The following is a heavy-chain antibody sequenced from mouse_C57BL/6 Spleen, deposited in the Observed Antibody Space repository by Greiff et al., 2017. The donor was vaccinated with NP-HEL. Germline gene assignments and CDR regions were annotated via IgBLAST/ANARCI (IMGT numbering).Heavy chain of an antibody. J-gene: IGHJ2*01. D-gene: IGHD1-1*01. V-gene: IGHV5-4*01. CDR1: GFTFSSYA. CDR3: ARAYYGDY. Sequence: EVHLVESGGGLVKPGGSLKLSCAASGFTFSSYAMSWVRQTPEKRLEWVATISDGASYTYYPDNVKGRFTISRDNAKNNLYLQMSHLKSEDTAMYYCARAYYGDYWGQGTTLTVSS. CDR2: ISDGASYT.